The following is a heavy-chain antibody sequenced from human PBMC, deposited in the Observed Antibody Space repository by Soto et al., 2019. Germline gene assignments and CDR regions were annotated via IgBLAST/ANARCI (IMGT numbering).Heavy chain of an antibody. D-gene: IGHD2-15*01. CDR1: GVTFSSYA. CDR2: ISGSGGST. Sequence: GGSLRLYCAAAGVTFSSYAMSCVRQAPGKGLEWVSAISGSGGSTYYADSVKGRFTISRDNSKNTLYLQMNSLRAEDTAVYYCAKDLIVVVVAATLGVSLGPDYWGQGTLVTVSS. V-gene: IGHV3-23*01. J-gene: IGHJ4*02. CDR3: AKDLIVVVVAATLGVSLGPDY.